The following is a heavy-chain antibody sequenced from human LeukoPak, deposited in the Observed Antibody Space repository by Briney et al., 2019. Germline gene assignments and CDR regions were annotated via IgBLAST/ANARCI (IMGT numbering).Heavy chain of an antibody. Sequence: SVKISCKASGYTFPTYGISWVRQAPGQGLEWMGRIIPIFGIANYAQKFQGRVTITADKSTSTAYMELSSLRSEDTAVYYCATGQTPRYYYDSSGNWGQGTLVTVSS. J-gene: IGHJ4*02. CDR2: IIPIFGIA. D-gene: IGHD3-22*01. CDR3: ATGQTPRYYYDSSGN. V-gene: IGHV1-69*04. CDR1: GYTFPTYG.